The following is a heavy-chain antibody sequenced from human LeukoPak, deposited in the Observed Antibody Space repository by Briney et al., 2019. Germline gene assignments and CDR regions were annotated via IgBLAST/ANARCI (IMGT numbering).Heavy chain of an antibody. V-gene: IGHV3-23*01. J-gene: IGHJ4*02. CDR2: TSDSGSST. CDR1: GFTFRLYA. Sequence: GGSLRLSCAASGFTFRLYAMSWVRQAPGKGLEWVSVTSDSGSSTYYADSVKGRFTISRDNSKNTLDLQMNSLRAEDTAVYYCAKGPSSGWYYFDYWGQGTLVTVPS. CDR3: AKGPSSGWYYFDY. D-gene: IGHD6-19*01.